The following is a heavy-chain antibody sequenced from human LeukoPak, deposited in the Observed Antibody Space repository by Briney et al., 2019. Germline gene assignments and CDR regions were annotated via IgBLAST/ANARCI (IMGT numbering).Heavy chain of an antibody. Sequence: GGSLRLSCAASGFTFSSYAMSWVRQAPGKGLEWVSAISGSGGSTYYADSVKGRFTISRDNSKNTLYLQMNSLRAEDTAVYYCARDPYYYDSSGYYPYWGQGTLVTVSS. CDR3: ARDPYYYDSSGYYPY. CDR2: ISGSGGST. CDR1: GFTFSSYA. D-gene: IGHD3-22*01. J-gene: IGHJ4*02. V-gene: IGHV3-23*01.